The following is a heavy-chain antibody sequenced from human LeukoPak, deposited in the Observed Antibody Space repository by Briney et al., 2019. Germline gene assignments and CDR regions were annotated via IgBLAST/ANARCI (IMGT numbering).Heavy chain of an antibody. Sequence: GGSLRLSCAASGFTFSSYSMNWVRQAPGEGLEWVSYISSSSSTIYYADSVKGRFTISRDNAKNSLYLQMNSLRAEDTAVYYCARGSYGDYDYWGQGTLVTVSS. D-gene: IGHD4-17*01. CDR3: ARGSYGDYDY. CDR2: ISSSSSTI. J-gene: IGHJ4*02. CDR1: GFTFSSYS. V-gene: IGHV3-48*01.